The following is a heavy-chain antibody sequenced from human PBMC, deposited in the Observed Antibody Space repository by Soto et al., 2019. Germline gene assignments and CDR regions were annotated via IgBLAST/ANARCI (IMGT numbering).Heavy chain of an antibody. Sequence: QVQLVQSGAEVKKPGASVKVSCKASGYTFTSYYMHWVRQAPGQGLEWMGIINPSGGSTNYAQKFQGRVTMTRDTSTSTVYMELSSLRSEDTAVYYCATTDGYCSSTSCQPAAGTKSPIDYWGQGTLVTVSS. CDR2: INPSGGST. CDR1: GYTFTSYY. J-gene: IGHJ4*02. D-gene: IGHD2-2*01. CDR3: ATTDGYCSSTSCQPAAGTKSPIDY. V-gene: IGHV1-46*01.